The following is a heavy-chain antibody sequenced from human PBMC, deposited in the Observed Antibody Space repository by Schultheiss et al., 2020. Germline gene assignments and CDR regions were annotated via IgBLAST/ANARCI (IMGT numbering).Heavy chain of an antibody. D-gene: IGHD6-13*01. CDR2: IIPIFGTA. CDR1: GGTFSSYA. CDR3: ARVLAAAGTGYFDL. J-gene: IGHJ2*01. Sequence: SVKVSCKASGGTFSSYAISWVRQAPGQGLEWMGGIIPIFGTANYAQKFQGRVTITADESTSTAYMELSSLRSDDTAVYYCARVLAAAGTGYFDLWGRGTLVTVSS. V-gene: IGHV1-69*13.